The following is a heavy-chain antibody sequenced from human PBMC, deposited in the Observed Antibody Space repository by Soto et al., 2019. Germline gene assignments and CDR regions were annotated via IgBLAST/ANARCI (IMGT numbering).Heavy chain of an antibody. Sequence: EVQLVESGGGLVQPGGSLRLSCAASGFTFSNYWMHWVRQAPGKGLVWVSRINGDGSSTTYADSVKGRVTISRDNAKNTLYLQMNSLRDEDTAVYYCAREGPYNYWGQGTLVTVSS. CDR1: GFTFSNYW. CDR3: AREGPYNY. CDR2: INGDGSST. D-gene: IGHD1-20*01. V-gene: IGHV3-74*01. J-gene: IGHJ4*02.